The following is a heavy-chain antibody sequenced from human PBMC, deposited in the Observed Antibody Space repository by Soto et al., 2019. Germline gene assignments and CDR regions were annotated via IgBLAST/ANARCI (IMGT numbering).Heavy chain of an antibody. CDR1: GFTFSSYS. J-gene: IGHJ5*02. CDR3: AREAEYGDKYNLFDP. D-gene: IGHD4-17*01. CDR2: ISSSSSTI. Sequence: GGSLRLSCTASGFTFSSYSMNWVRQAPGKGLEWVSYISSSSSTIYYADSVKGRFTISRDNAKNSLYLQINSQRAEDTAVYYCAREAEYGDKYNLFDPWGEGTLVTVSS. V-gene: IGHV3-48*01.